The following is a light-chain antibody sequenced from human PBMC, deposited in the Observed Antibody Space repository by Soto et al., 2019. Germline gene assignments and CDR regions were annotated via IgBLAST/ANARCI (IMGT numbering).Light chain of an antibody. Sequence: QSALTQPPSASGSPGRSVTISCTGTSSDVGGYDYVSWYQQHPGKAPKLMIYEVTIRPSGVSDRFSGSKSGNTASLTVSGLRAEDEADYYCSSYTGGNPSYVFGTGTKLTVL. CDR2: EVT. CDR3: SSYTGGNPSYV. V-gene: IGLV2-8*01. CDR1: SSDVGGYDY. J-gene: IGLJ1*01.